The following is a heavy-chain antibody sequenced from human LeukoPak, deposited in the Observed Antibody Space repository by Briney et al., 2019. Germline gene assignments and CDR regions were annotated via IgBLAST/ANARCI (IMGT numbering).Heavy chain of an antibody. CDR1: GGSISSYY. CDR3: ARHAKSIYCSSTRCYWNHYYFDY. D-gene: IGHD2-2*01. CDR2: IYTSGST. V-gene: IGHV4-4*09. J-gene: IGHJ4*02. Sequence: SETLSLTCTVSGGSISSYYWSWIRQPPGKGLEWIGYIYTSGSTNYNPSLKSRVTISVDTSKNQFSLKLSSVTAADTAVYYCARHAKSIYCSSTRCYWNHYYFDYWGQGALVTVSS.